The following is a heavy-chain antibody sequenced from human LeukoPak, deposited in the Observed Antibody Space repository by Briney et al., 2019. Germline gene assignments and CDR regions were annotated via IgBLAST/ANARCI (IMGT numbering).Heavy chain of an antibody. Sequence: ASVKASCKASGYTFTGYYMHWVRQAPGQGLEWMGWINPNSGGTNYAQKFQGRVTMTRDTSISTAYMELSRLRSDDTAVYYCARVLRSKLLWFGELLSPDYWGQGTLVTVSS. V-gene: IGHV1-2*02. CDR3: ARVLRSKLLWFGELLSPDY. CDR2: INPNSGGT. J-gene: IGHJ4*02. CDR1: GYTFTGYY. D-gene: IGHD3-10*01.